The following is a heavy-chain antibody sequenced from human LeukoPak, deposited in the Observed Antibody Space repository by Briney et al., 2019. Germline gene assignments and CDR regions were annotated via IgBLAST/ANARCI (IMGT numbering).Heavy chain of an antibody. Sequence: ASVKVSCKASGYTFTNYGISWVRQAPGQGLEWMGWISGYNGNTNYAQKFQGRVTMTTDTSTSTAYMELRSLRSDDTAVYYCARDEGAQLLAPNAFDIWGQGTMVTVSS. CDR3: ARDEGAQLLAPNAFDI. CDR1: GYTFTNYG. V-gene: IGHV1-18*01. D-gene: IGHD2-2*01. CDR2: ISGYNGNT. J-gene: IGHJ3*02.